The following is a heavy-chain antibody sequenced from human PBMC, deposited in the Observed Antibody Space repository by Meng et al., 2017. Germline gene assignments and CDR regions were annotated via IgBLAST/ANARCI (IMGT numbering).Heavy chain of an antibody. CDR3: ARDCLGRGRQSTVTTYYFDY. V-gene: IGHV3-23*01. D-gene: IGHD4-17*01. CDR1: GFTFSSYA. Sequence: GGSLRLSCAASGFTFSSYAMSWVRQAPGKGLEWVSAISGSGGSTYYADSVKGRFTISRDNSKNTLYLQMNSLRAEDTAVYYCARDCLGRGRQSTVTTYYFDYWGQGTLVTVSS. CDR2: ISGSGGST. J-gene: IGHJ4*02.